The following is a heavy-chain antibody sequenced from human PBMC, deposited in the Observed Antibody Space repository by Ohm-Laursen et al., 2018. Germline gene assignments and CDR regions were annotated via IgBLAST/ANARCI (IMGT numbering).Heavy chain of an antibody. Sequence: TLSLTCPVSGCSISSGDYYWSWLRHHPGKGLEWIGYVSYSENTYYNPSLKSRLLITVDRSKNQFSLKLSSVIAADTAMYYCARHASVTGLDYWGQGTLVTVSS. V-gene: IGHV4-31*03. D-gene: IGHD6-19*01. CDR1: GCSISSGDYY. CDR3: ARHASVTGLDY. J-gene: IGHJ4*02. CDR2: VSYSENT.